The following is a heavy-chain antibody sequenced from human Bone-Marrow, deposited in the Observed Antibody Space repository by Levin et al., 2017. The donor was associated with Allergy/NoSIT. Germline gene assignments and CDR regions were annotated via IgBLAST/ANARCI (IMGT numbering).Heavy chain of an antibody. CDR3: ATGIAAGADY. CDR1: GFTFSSYA. V-gene: IGHV3-30*04. J-gene: IGHJ4*02. D-gene: IGHD6-13*01. Sequence: GESLKISCAASGFTFSSYAMHWVRQAPGKGLEWVAVISYDGSNKYYADSVKGRFTISRDNSKNTLYLQMNSLRAEDTAVYYCATGIAAGADYWGQGTLVTVSS. CDR2: ISYDGSNK.